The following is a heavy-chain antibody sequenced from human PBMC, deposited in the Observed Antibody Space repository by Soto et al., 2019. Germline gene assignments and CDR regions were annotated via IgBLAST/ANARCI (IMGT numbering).Heavy chain of an antibody. V-gene: IGHV3-7*03. CDR2: IKSDGSEK. CDR1: GFTFYTYW. J-gene: IGHJ4*02. D-gene: IGHD1-26*01. Sequence: HPGGSLRLSCGASGFTFYTYWMNWVRQAPGMGLEWVANIKSDGSEKYYVDSVKGRFTISRDNTKNSMYLQMNSLRVEDTAVYYCARRGSGSYYDYWXXG. CDR3: ARRGSGSYYDY.